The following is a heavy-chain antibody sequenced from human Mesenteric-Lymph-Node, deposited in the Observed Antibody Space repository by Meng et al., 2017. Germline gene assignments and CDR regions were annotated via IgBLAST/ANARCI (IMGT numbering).Heavy chain of an antibody. V-gene: IGHV3-21*01. CDR2: ISSSSSYI. CDR3: ARNVRLRDGYNSDY. D-gene: IGHD5-24*01. Sequence: EVQLVESGGGLVKPGGSLRLSCAASGFTFSSYSMNWVRQAPGKGLEWVSSISSSSSYIYYADSVKGRFTISRDNAKNSLYLQMNSLRAEDTAVHYCARNVRLRDGYNSDYWGQGTLVTVSS. J-gene: IGHJ4*02. CDR1: GFTFSSYS.